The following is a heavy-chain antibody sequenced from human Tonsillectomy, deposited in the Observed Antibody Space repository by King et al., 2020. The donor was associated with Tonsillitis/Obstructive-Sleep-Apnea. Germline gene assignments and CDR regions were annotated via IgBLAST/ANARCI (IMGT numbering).Heavy chain of an antibody. CDR3: ASSDYVSVYPQH. CDR1: GGSISSYF. J-gene: IGHJ1*01. CDR2: IYYSGST. V-gene: IGHV4-59*01. Sequence: VQLQESGPGLVKPSETLSLTCSVSGGSISSYFWNWIRQPPGKGLEWIGYIYYSGSTNYNPSLKSRVTMSVDTSKNQFSLNRSSVTAADTAVYYCASSDYVSVYPQHWGQGTLVTVSS. D-gene: IGHD4-17*01.